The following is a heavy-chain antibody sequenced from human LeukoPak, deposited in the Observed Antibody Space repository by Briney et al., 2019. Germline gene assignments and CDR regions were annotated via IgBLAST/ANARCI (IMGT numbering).Heavy chain of an antibody. CDR1: GFTFSGYA. V-gene: IGHV3-23*01. Sequence: GGSLRLSCAASGFTFSGYAMSWVRQAPGKGLEWVSAISGSGGSTYYADSVKGRLTISRDNSKNTLYLQMNSLRAEDTAVYYCAKVPWFGELDYWGQGTLVTVSS. CDR2: ISGSGGST. D-gene: IGHD3-10*01. J-gene: IGHJ4*02. CDR3: AKVPWFGELDY.